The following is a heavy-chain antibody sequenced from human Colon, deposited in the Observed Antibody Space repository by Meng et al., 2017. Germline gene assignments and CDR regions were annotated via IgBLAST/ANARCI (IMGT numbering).Heavy chain of an antibody. CDR3: ARGLVVTTEGDF. D-gene: IGHD2-21*02. CDR2: ISGRNGNT. V-gene: IGHV1-18*01. Sequence: QVHLVQSGPEVKKSGAPVNVSCKASGYPFNTSGIHWLRQAPGQVLEWIGWISGRNGNTNYAQVLQGRVTMTTDASTNTAYMELRNLTSDDTAVYYCARGLVVTTEGDFWGQGTLVTVSS. CDR1: GYPFNTSG. J-gene: IGHJ4*02.